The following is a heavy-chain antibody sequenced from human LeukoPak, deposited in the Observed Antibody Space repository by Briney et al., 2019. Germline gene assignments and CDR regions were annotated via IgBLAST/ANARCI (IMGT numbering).Heavy chain of an antibody. Sequence: ASVKVSCKASGYTFTSYDINWVRQATGQGLEWMGWMNPNSGSTGYAQKFQGRVTMTRNTSISTAYMELSSLRSEDTAVYYCARGISIAAAENWFDPWGQGTLVTVSS. J-gene: IGHJ5*02. D-gene: IGHD6-13*01. V-gene: IGHV1-8*01. CDR1: GYTFTSYD. CDR2: MNPNSGST. CDR3: ARGISIAAAENWFDP.